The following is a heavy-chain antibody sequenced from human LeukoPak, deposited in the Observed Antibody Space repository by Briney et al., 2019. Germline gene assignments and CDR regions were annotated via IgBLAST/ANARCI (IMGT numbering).Heavy chain of an antibody. J-gene: IGHJ5*02. V-gene: IGHV3-48*04. CDR3: ASYSSKSGTPFP. CDR2: ITSRSTTM. Sequence: QSGASLRLSCVVTGFTFNNYSMNWVRQAPGKGLTWVSYITSRSTTMQYADSVKGRFTISRDNAKNSLYLQMNSLRAEDTAVYYCASYSSKSGTPFPWGQGTLVTVSS. D-gene: IGHD1-7*01. CDR1: GFTFNNYS.